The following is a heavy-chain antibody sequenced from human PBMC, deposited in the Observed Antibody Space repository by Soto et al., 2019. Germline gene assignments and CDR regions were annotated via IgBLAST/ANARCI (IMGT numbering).Heavy chain of an antibody. Sequence: ASVKVSCKAPGYTITSYYLHWVRQAPGQGLEWMGIINPSGGSTGYAQKFQGRVTLTREMYTSTVYMELSSLRSDDTAVYYCARDGSDHKSWGPYALGPEAFDIWGQGTLVTVSS. J-gene: IGHJ3*02. V-gene: IGHV1-46*01. D-gene: IGHD3-10*01. CDR1: GYTITSYY. CDR3: ARDGSDHKSWGPYALGPEAFDI. CDR2: INPSGGST.